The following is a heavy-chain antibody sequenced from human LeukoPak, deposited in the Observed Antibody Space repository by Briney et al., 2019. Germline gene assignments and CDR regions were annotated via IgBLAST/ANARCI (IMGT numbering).Heavy chain of an antibody. CDR2: IYYSGST. V-gene: IGHV4-59*11. Sequence: SETLSLTCTVSGGSISSHYWSWIRQPPGKGLEWIGYIYYSGSTNYNPSLKSRVTMSVDTSKSQFSLKLSSVTAADTAVYYCARLRRDGYNDFDYWGQGTLVTVSS. CDR1: GGSISSHY. J-gene: IGHJ4*02. CDR3: ARLRRDGYNDFDY. D-gene: IGHD5-24*01.